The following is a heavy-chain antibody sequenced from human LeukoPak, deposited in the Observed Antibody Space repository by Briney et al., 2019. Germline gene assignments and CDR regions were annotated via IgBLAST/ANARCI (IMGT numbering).Heavy chain of an antibody. J-gene: IGHJ6*03. CDR2: ISSSSSSYI. Sequence: GGSLRLSCAASGFTFNNYNMIWVRQAPGKGLEWVSSISSSSSSYIYYADSVKGRFTISRDNARNSLYLQMSSLRAEDTAVYYCASARRGHYYYYYMDVWGKGTTVTVSS. CDR1: GFTFNNYN. CDR3: ASARRGHYYYYYMDV. V-gene: IGHV3-21*04.